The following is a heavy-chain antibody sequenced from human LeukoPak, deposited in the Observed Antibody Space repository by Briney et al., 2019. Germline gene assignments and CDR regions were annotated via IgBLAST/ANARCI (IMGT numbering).Heavy chain of an antibody. CDR2: ISAYNGNT. CDR3: ARSGNILTGYYKARSDY. J-gene: IGHJ4*02. Sequence: ASVKVSCKASGYTFTSYGISWVRQAPGQGLEWMGWISAYNGNTNYAQKLQGRVTMTTDTSTSTAYMELRSLRSDDTAVYYCARSGNILTGYYKARSDYWGQGTLVTVSS. V-gene: IGHV1-18*01. CDR1: GYTFTSYG. D-gene: IGHD3-9*01.